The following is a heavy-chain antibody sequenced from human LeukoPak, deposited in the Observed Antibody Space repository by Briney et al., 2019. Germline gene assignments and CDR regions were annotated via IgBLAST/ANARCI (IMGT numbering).Heavy chain of an antibody. Sequence: GGSLRLSCAASGFTFSSYAMSWVRQAPGKGLEWVSAISGSGGSTYYADSVKGRFTISRDNSKNTLYLQMNSLRAEDTAVYYCAKGANIVGATIANRFDPWGQGTLVTVSS. CDR3: AKGANIVGATIANRFDP. J-gene: IGHJ5*02. CDR1: GFTFSSYA. CDR2: ISGSGGST. V-gene: IGHV3-23*01. D-gene: IGHD1-26*01.